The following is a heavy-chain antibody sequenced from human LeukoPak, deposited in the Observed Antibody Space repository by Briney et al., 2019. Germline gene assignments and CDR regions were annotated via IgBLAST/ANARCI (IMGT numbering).Heavy chain of an antibody. D-gene: IGHD3-10*01. V-gene: IGHV3-48*03. CDR2: ISSSGSTI. CDR1: GFTFSSYE. J-gene: IGHJ4*02. CDR3: ARAYPELLWFGEQDYYFDY. Sequence: GGSLRLSCAASGFTFSSYEMNWVRQAPGKGLEWVSYISSSGSTIYYADSVKGRFTISRDNAKNSLYLQMNSLRAEDTAVYYCARAYPELLWFGEQDYYFDYWGQGTLVTVSS.